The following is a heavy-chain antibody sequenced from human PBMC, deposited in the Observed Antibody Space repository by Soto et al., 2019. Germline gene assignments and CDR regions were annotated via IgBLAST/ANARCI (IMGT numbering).Heavy chain of an antibody. CDR3: AKVGYYDSSGHNWFDP. CDR2: ISGSGGST. Sequence: PGGSLRLSWAVSGFTFSSYVMSWVRQAPGKGLEWVSAISGSGGSTYYADSVKGRFTISRDNSKNTLYLQMNSLRADDTAVYYRAKVGYYDSSGHNWFDPWGQGTLVTVSS. V-gene: IGHV3-23*01. D-gene: IGHD3-22*01. J-gene: IGHJ5*02. CDR1: GFTFSSYV.